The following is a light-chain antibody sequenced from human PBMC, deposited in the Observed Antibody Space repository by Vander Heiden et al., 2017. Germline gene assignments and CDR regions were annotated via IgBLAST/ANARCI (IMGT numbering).Light chain of an antibody. CDR1: SSDVGCYNY. Sequence: QSALPPPPSPSASPGQSVTISCPGPSSDVGCYNYVPLYQQHPRKAPKLMSYEVSKRPSGVPDRFSGSKSGNTASLTVSGLQAEDEADYYCSSYAGRNNLVFGGGTKLTVL. CDR2: EVS. CDR3: SSYAGRNNLV. V-gene: IGLV2-8*01. J-gene: IGLJ2*01.